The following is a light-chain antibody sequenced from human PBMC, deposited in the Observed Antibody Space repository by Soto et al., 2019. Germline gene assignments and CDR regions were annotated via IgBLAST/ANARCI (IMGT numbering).Light chain of an antibody. CDR1: QSVLYSSNNKNY. CDR3: QQYYCHTRT. Sequence: ITHITSQPPVSLGEMGTTNCNSSQSVLYSSNNKNYLAWYQQKPGQPPKLLIYWASTRESGVPDRFSGSGSGTDFTLTISSLQAEDVAVYYCQQYYCHTRTFGQGTKVDIK. J-gene: IGKJ1*01. CDR2: WAS. V-gene: IGKV4-1*01.